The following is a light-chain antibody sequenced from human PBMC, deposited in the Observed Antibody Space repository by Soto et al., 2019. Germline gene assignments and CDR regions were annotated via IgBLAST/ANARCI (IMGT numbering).Light chain of an antibody. CDR2: GAS. V-gene: IGKV3-15*01. Sequence: MVTQSRGTLSLSPKERVKHPSRASQSVSSNLAWYQQKPGQAPRLLIYGASTRATGIPARFSGSGSGTEFTLTISSLQSEDFAVYYCQQYNNWPRTFGQGTKV. CDR1: QSVSSN. J-gene: IGKJ1*01. CDR3: QQYNNWPRT.